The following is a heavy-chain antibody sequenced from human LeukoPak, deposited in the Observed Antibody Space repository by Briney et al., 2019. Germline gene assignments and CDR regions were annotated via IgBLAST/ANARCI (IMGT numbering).Heavy chain of an antibody. J-gene: IGHJ4*02. CDR1: GFTFSSYT. CDR3: ARVSGYCSSTSCYGTIDY. CDR2: ISYDGSNE. Sequence: PGRSLRLSCAASGFTFSSYTMHWVRQAPGKGLEWVAVISYDGSNEYYEDSVKGRFTISRDNAKNSLYLQMNSLRAEDTAVYYCARVSGYCSSTSCYGTIDYWGQGTLVTVSS. V-gene: IGHV3-30-3*01. D-gene: IGHD2-2*03.